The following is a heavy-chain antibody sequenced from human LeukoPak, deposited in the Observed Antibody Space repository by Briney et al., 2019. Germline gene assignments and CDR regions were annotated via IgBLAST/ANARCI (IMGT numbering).Heavy chain of an antibody. Sequence: GGSLRLSCAASGFTFSSYEMNWVRQAPGKGLEWVSYISSSGSTIYYADSVKGRFTISRDNAKNSLYLQMNSLRAEDTAVYYCARQWELYIDYWGQGTLVTVSS. CDR3: ARQWELYIDY. CDR2: ISSSGSTI. J-gene: IGHJ4*02. V-gene: IGHV3-48*03. CDR1: GFTFSSYE. D-gene: IGHD1-26*01.